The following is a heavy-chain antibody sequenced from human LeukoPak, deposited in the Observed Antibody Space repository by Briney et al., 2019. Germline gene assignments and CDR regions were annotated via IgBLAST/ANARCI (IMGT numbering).Heavy chain of an antibody. CDR1: GFTFSSYA. CDR3: AKTRPLDSSSWSHGDY. CDR2: ISGSGDST. V-gene: IGHV3-23*01. Sequence: GGSLRLSCAASGFTFSSYAMSWVRQAPGKGLEWVSAISGSGDSTYYGDFVKGRFTISRDNSKNTLYLQMNSLRAEDTAVYYCAKTRPLDSSSWSHGDYWGQGTLVTVSS. D-gene: IGHD6-13*01. J-gene: IGHJ4*02.